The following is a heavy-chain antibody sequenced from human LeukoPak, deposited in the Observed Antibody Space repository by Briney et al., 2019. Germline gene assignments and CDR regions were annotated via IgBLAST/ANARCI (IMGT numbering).Heavy chain of an antibody. V-gene: IGHV3-74*01. D-gene: IGHD3-3*01. Sequence: PGGSLRLSCAASGFTFNSYWMLWVREAPGKGLVWVSRVDEDGKTIDYADSVKGRFTISRDSAKDTLYLQMSSLRDEDTAVYYCVSDLCGGDDQWGRGTLVTVSS. CDR2: VDEDGKTI. J-gene: IGHJ5*02. CDR3: VSDLCGGDDQ. CDR1: GFTFNSYW.